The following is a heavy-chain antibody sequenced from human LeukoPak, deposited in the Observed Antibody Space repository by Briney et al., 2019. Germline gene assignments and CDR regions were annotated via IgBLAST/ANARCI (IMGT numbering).Heavy chain of an antibody. CDR1: GYTFTSYD. D-gene: IGHD3-3*01. V-gene: IGHV1-8*01. CDR3: ARGVGGYDFWSGYFPYYFDY. Sequence: ASVKVSCKASGYTFTSYDINWVRQATGQGLEWMGWMNPNSGNTGCAQKFQGRVTMTRNTSISTAYMELSSLRSEDTAVYYCARGVGGYDFWSGYFPYYFDYWGQGTLVTVSS. J-gene: IGHJ4*02. CDR2: MNPNSGNT.